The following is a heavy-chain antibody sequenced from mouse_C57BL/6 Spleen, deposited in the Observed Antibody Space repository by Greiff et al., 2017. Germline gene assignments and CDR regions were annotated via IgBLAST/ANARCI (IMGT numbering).Heavy chain of an antibody. J-gene: IGHJ4*01. CDR2: FHPYNDDT. D-gene: IGHD1-1*01. Sequence: HVQLLQSGADLVKPGASVKLSCTASGYTFTTYPIEWIKQNHGKSLEWIGNFHPYNDDTKYNEKFKGKVTLSVEKSSNTVYLQLSRLTSDDSAVYYCARGYYGSNYYAMDYWGQGTSVTVSS. CDR3: ARGYYGSNYYAMDY. V-gene: IGHV1-47*01. CDR1: GYTFTTYP.